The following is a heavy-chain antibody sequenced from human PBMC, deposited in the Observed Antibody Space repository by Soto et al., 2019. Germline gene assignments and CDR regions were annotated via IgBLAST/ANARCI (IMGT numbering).Heavy chain of an antibody. V-gene: IGHV4-30-4*01. J-gene: IGHJ4*02. D-gene: IGHD3-3*01. Sequence: PSETMSLTCTVSGGSISGGEYYWCWIRQPPGKGLEWIGYIYYSGSTYYNPSLKSRVTISVDTSKNQFSLKLSSVTAADTAVYYCASLDFWSGYWAFDYWGQGTLVTVSS. CDR3: ASLDFWSGYWAFDY. CDR2: IYYSGST. CDR1: GGSISGGEYY.